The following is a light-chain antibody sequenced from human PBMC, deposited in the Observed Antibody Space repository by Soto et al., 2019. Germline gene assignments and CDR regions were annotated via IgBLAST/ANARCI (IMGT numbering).Light chain of an antibody. Sequence: EIVLTQSPATLSLSPGERATLSCRASRSVRSYLAWYQQKPGQAPRLLIYDASNRAAGIPARFSGSGSETDFTLTISTLEPEDVAVYYCQQRYAWPPITFGQGTRLEIK. CDR2: DAS. CDR1: RSVRSY. V-gene: IGKV3-11*01. J-gene: IGKJ5*01. CDR3: QQRYAWPPIT.